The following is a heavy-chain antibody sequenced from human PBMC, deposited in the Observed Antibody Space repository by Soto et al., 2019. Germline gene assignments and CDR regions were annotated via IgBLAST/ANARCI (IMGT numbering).Heavy chain of an antibody. Sequence: GGSLRLSCAASGFTFSSYSMNWVRQAPGKGLEWVSYISSSSTIYYADSVKGRFTISRDNAKNSLYLQMNSLRAEDTAVYYCARDDYGDAPNWFDPWGQGTLVTVSS. CDR3: ARDDYGDAPNWFDP. CDR2: ISSSSTI. V-gene: IGHV3-48*01. D-gene: IGHD4-17*01. CDR1: GFTFSSYS. J-gene: IGHJ5*02.